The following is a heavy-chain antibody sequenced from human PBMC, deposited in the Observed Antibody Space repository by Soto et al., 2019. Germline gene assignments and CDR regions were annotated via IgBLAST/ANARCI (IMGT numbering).Heavy chain of an antibody. CDR2: IYPGDSDT. J-gene: IGHJ6*02. CDR3: AREAYDFWSGYYAQRRYGMDV. D-gene: IGHD3-3*01. V-gene: IGHV5-51*01. CDR1: GYSFTSYW. Sequence: GESLKISCKGSGYSFTSYWIGWVRQMPGKGLEWMGIIYPGDSDTRYSPSFQGQVTISADKSISTAYLQWSSLKASDTAMYYCAREAYDFWSGYYAQRRYGMDVSAQRTTVPVSS.